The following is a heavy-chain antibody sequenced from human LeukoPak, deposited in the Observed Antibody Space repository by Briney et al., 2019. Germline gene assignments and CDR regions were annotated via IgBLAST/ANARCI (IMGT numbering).Heavy chain of an antibody. D-gene: IGHD3-16*01. CDR2: IYYSGST. CDR1: GGSISSYY. V-gene: IGHV4-59*01. CDR3: ARDETGSYYGWFDP. Sequence: PSETLSLTCTVSGGSISSYYWSWIRQPPGKGLEWIGYIYYSGSTNYDPSLKSRVTISVDTSKNQFSLKLSSVTAADTAVYYCARDETGSYYGWFDPWGQGTLVTVSS. J-gene: IGHJ5*02.